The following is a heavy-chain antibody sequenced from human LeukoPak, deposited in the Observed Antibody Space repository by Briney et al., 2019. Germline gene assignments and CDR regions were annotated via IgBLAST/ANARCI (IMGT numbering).Heavy chain of an antibody. CDR3: ARDRDGGVGTIDY. CDR1: GYTFIDYW. Sequence: GASVKVSCKACGYTFIDYWIHWVRQAPGQGLEWMGRININSGGINYAQKFQGRVTMTRATPISTAYMELSRLRFDDTAVYYCARDRDGGVGTIDYWGQGTLVPVA. V-gene: IGHV1-2*06. D-gene: IGHD3-3*01. J-gene: IGHJ4*02. CDR2: ININSGGI.